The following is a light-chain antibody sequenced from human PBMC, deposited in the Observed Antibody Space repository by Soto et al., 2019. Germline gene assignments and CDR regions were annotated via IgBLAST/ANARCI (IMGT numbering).Light chain of an antibody. J-gene: IGKJ3*01. CDR3: QESYSVPLFT. Sequence: DIEMTQSPSSLSASIGDRVTITCRASQTIGTYLNWFQQKPGKAPKFLIYAASNLQSGVPSRFSGSGSGTDFTLIISSLQPDDFATYFCQESYSVPLFTFGPGTKVDVK. CDR2: AAS. CDR1: QTIGTY. V-gene: IGKV1-39*01.